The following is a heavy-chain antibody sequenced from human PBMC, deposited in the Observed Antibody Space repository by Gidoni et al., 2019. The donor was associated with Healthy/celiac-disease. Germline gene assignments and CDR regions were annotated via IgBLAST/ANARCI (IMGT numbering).Heavy chain of an antibody. CDR1: GSTFSSYA. Sequence: QVQLVESGGGVVQPGRSLRLSCAASGSTFSSYAMHWVRQAPGKGLEWVAVISYDGSNKYYADSVKGRFTISRDNSKNTLYLQMNSLRAEDTAVYYCARDKEWELLLYYWGQGTLVTVSS. CDR3: ARDKEWELLLYY. V-gene: IGHV3-30-3*01. D-gene: IGHD1-26*01. CDR2: ISYDGSNK. J-gene: IGHJ4*02.